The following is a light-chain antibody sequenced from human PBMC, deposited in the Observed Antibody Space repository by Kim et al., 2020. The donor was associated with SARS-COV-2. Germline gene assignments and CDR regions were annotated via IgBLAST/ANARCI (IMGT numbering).Light chain of an antibody. CDR1: SSGVGGYNY. V-gene: IGLV2-11*01. J-gene: IGLJ3*02. CDR3: SSYADSSSLL. CDR2: AVT. Sequence: GQSVTISCTEASSGVGGYNYVSWYQLHPGKAPKLMIYAVTERPSGVPDRFSGSKSGNTAFLTISGLQAEDEADYYCSSYADSSSLLFGGGTQLTVL.